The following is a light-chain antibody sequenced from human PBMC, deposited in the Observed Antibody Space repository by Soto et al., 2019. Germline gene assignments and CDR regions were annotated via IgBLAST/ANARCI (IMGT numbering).Light chain of an antibody. CDR3: QQYGSSPYT. CDR1: QSVSSNF. J-gene: IGKJ2*01. CDR2: SAS. V-gene: IGKV3-20*01. Sequence: EVVLTQSPGTLSLSPGERATLSCRASQSVSSNFLAWYQQRPGQAPRLLIYSASSRANGIPDRFSGGGSGTDFTLTINRLEPEDFAVYYCQQYGSSPYTFDQGTKLEMK.